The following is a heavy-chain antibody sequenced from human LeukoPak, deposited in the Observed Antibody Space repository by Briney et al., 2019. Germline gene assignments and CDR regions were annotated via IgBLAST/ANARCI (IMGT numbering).Heavy chain of an antibody. CDR1: GFTFSSYS. J-gene: IGHJ3*02. D-gene: IGHD2-2*01. Sequence: GGSLRLSCAASGFTFSSYSMNWVRQAPGKGLEWVSYISSSSSTIYYADSVKGRFTISRDNAKNTLYLQMNSLRAEDTAVYYCARDLNAYIVVVPAADGGAFDIWGQGTMVTVSP. CDR2: ISSSSSTI. V-gene: IGHV3-48*04. CDR3: ARDLNAYIVVVPAADGGAFDI.